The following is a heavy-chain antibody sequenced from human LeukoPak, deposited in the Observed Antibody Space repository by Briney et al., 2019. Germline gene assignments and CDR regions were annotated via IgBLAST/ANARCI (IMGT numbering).Heavy chain of an antibody. J-gene: IGHJ4*02. D-gene: IGHD2-15*01. Sequence: GGSLRLSCAASGFTVNSNYMNWVRQAPGKGPEWVSSISSSSIYIYYGDSVKGRFTISRDNAKNSVYLQMNNLRAEDTAVYYCARDYPKYCSAGTCYCDYWGQGTPVTVSS. CDR1: GFTVNSNY. CDR2: ISSSSIYI. CDR3: ARDYPKYCSAGTCYCDY. V-gene: IGHV3-21*01.